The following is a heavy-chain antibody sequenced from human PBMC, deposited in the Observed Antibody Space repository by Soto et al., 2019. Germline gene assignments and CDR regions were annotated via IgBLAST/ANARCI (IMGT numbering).Heavy chain of an antibody. D-gene: IGHD6-19*01. V-gene: IGHV1-2*04. Sequence: GASVKGSCKASGYTFTGYYMHWVRQAPGQGLEWMGWINPNSGGTNYAQKFQGWVTMTRDTSISTAYMELSRLRSDDTAVYYCARDXSRIAVAGYYYYYGMDVWGQGTTVTVSS. CDR1: GYTFTGYY. CDR3: ARDXSRIAVAGYYYYYGMDV. J-gene: IGHJ6*02. CDR2: INPNSGGT.